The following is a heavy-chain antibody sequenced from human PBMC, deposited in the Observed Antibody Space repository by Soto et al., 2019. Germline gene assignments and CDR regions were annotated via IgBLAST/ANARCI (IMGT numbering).Heavy chain of an antibody. D-gene: IGHD3-10*01. Sequence: PSETLSLTCGVYGGSFSGYYSSWIRQPPGKGLEWIGEINHSGSTNYNPSLKSRVTISVDTSKNQFSLKLSSVTAADTAVYYCARGGITMVRGVAPYYYYGMDVWGQGTTVTVSS. J-gene: IGHJ6*02. V-gene: IGHV4-34*01. CDR3: ARGGITMVRGVAPYYYYGMDV. CDR2: INHSGST. CDR1: GGSFSGYY.